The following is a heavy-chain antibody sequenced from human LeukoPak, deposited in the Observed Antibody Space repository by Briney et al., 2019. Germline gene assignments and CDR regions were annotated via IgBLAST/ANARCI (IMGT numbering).Heavy chain of an antibody. J-gene: IGHJ4*02. CDR3: ARIDYGDYGYFDY. V-gene: IGHV4-59*01. CDR1: GFTFSSYS. CDR2: IYYSGST. Sequence: GSLRLSCAASGFTFSSYSMNWVRQPPGKGLEWIGYIYYSGSTNYNPSLKSRVTISVDTSKNQFSLKLSSVTAADTAVYYCARIDYGDYGYFDYWGQGTLVTVSS. D-gene: IGHD4-17*01.